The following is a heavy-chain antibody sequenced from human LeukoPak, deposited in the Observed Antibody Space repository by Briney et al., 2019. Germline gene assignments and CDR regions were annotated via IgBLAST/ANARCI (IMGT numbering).Heavy chain of an antibody. CDR3: ARDLAGYNSFDY. J-gene: IGHJ4*02. D-gene: IGHD5-24*01. V-gene: IGHV3-21*01. CDR1: GFTFSSYS. Sequence: GGSLRLSCAASGFTFSSYSMNWVRQAPGKGLEWVSSISSSSSYIYYADSVKGRFTISRDNAKNSLYLQMNSLRAEDTAVYYCARDLAGYNSFDYWGQGTLVTVSS. CDR2: ISSSSSYI.